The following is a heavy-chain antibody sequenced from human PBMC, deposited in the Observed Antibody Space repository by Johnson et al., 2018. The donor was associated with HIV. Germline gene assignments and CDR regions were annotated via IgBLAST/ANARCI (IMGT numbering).Heavy chain of an antibody. CDR1: GFSFDDYG. D-gene: IGHD6-13*01. J-gene: IGHJ3*02. CDR2: IWYDGSKK. V-gene: IGHV3-33*08. CDR3: ARDTEYSSNWYAFDI. Sequence: QVQLVESGGGLVQPGRSLRLSCAASGFSFDDYGMTWVRQAPGKGLEWVAVIWYDGSKKYYADSVKGRFTISRDNSKNTLYLQVKSLRAEDTAVYYCARDTEYSSNWYAFDIWGQGTMVTVSS.